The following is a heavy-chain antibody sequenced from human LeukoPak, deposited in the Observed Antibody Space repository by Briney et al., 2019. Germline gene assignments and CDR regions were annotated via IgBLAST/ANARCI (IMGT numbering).Heavy chain of an antibody. CDR1: GYSFTTYW. V-gene: IGHV5-51*01. CDR3: ARRFYYYDSRSYALDY. Sequence: TGESLKISCKGSGYSFTTYWIGWVRQMPGKGLEWMGIIYPGDSDTRYSPSFQGQVTISADKSISTAYLQWSSLKASDTAMYYCARRFYYYDSRSYALDYWGQGTLVTVSS. J-gene: IGHJ4*02. CDR2: IYPGDSDT. D-gene: IGHD3-10*01.